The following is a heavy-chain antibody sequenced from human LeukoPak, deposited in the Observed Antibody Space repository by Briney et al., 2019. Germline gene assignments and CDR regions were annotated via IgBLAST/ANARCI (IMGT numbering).Heavy chain of an antibody. CDR3: ARWASGGSADFDY. D-gene: IGHD3-10*01. Sequence: PSETLSLTCAVSGYSISSDYSWGWIRQPPGKGLEWIGSIYPSGNTYYNPSLKSRVTISVVTSKNQFSLKLSSVTAADTAVYYCARWASGGSADFDYWGQGTLVTVSS. V-gene: IGHV4-38-2*01. CDR2: IYPSGNT. J-gene: IGHJ4*02. CDR1: GYSISSDYS.